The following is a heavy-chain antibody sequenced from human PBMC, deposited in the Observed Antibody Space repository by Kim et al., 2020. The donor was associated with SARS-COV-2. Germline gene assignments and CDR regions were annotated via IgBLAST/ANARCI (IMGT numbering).Heavy chain of an antibody. J-gene: IGHJ3*02. CDR3: AENSSGWYGAFDI. V-gene: IGHV4-59*01. Sequence: YNPSLKSRVTISVDTSTNQFSLKLSSVTAADTAVYYCAENSSGWYGAFDIWGQGTMVTVSS. D-gene: IGHD6-19*01.